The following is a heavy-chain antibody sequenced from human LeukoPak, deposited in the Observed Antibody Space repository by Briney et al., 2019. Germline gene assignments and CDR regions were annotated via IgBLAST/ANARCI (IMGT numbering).Heavy chain of an antibody. J-gene: IGHJ5*02. V-gene: IGHV3-30*18. D-gene: IGHD6-6*01. Sequence: HTGGSLRLSCAASGFTFSSYGMHWVRQAPGKGLEWVAVISYDGSNKYYADSVKGRFTISRDNSKNTLYLQVNSLRAEDTAVYYCAKDFAYRIAGRPNWFDPWGQGTLVTVSS. CDR3: AKDFAYRIAGRPNWFDP. CDR2: ISYDGSNK. CDR1: GFTFSSYG.